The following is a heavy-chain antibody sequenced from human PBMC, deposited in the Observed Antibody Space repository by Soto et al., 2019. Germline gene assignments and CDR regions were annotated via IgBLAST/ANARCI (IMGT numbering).Heavy chain of an antibody. D-gene: IGHD4-4*01. Sequence: ASVKVSCKASGYTFTGYYMHWVRQAPGQGLEWMGWINPNSGGTNYAQKFQGWVTMTRDTSISTAYMELSRLRSDDRAVYYCARGRDSNYEMDVWGQGTTVTVSS. CDR1: GYTFTGYY. J-gene: IGHJ6*02. CDR2: INPNSGGT. CDR3: ARGRDSNYEMDV. V-gene: IGHV1-2*04.